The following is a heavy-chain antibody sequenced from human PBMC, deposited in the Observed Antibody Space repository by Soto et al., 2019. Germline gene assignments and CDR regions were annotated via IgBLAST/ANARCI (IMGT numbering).Heavy chain of an antibody. CDR3: ARKAVAGSWSGCYFDY. J-gene: IGHJ4*02. V-gene: IGHV1-18*01. CDR1: GYTFTSYG. CDR2: ISAYNGNT. Sequence: ASVKVSCKASGYTFTSYGISWVRQAPGRGLEWMGWISAYNGNTNYAQKLQGRVTMTTDTSTSTAYMELRSLRSDDTALYYCARKAVAGSWSGCYFDYWGQGTLVTVSS. D-gene: IGHD6-19*01.